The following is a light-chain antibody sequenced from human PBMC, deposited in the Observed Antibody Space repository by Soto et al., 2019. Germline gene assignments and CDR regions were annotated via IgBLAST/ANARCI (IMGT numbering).Light chain of an antibody. CDR1: TTNIGSNY. CDR3: SAWDDSLSGSFVL. V-gene: IGLV1-47*01. Sequence: QSVLTQPPSASGTPGQRVTISCSGSTTNIGSNYVYWYQQFPGTAPKLLIYRDNQRPSGVPDRFSGSKSGTSASLAISGLRSEDEADYYCSAWDDSLSGSFVLFGGGTKLTVL. CDR2: RDN. J-gene: IGLJ3*02.